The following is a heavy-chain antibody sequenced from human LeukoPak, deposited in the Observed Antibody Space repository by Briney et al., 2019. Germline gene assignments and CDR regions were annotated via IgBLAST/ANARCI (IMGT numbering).Heavy chain of an antibody. CDR3: ARESRTITFDY. CDR2: ISSSSSYI. Sequence: GGSLRLSCAASGFTFSSYSMNRVRQAPGKGLEWVSSISSSSSYIYYADSVKGRFTISRDNAKNSLYLQMNSLRAEDTAVYYCARESRTITFDYWGQGTLVTVSS. J-gene: IGHJ4*02. CDR1: GFTFSSYS. V-gene: IGHV3-21*01.